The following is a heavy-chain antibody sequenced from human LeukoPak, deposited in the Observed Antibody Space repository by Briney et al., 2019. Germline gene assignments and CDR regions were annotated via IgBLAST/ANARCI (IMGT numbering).Heavy chain of an antibody. Sequence: GGSLRLSCAASGFTFNDAWMNWVRQAPGKGLEWVGRIKSKANGGTTDYAAPVKGRFTISRDDSKTTLYLQMNSLKTEDTAVYYCTTVFGQWLGLLYYTDYFDYWGQGTLVTVSS. CDR1: GFTFNDAW. V-gene: IGHV3-15*01. J-gene: IGHJ4*02. CDR2: IKSKANGGTT. D-gene: IGHD2-21*02. CDR3: TTVFGQWLGLLYYTDYFDY.